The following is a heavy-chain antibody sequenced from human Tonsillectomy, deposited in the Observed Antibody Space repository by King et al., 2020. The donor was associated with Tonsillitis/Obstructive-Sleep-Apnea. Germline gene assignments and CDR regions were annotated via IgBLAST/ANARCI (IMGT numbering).Heavy chain of an antibody. D-gene: IGHD6-6*01. CDR2: INHSGST. CDR1: GGSFSGYY. Sequence: VQLQQWGAGLLKPSETLSLTCAVYGGSFSGYYWSWIRQPPGKGLEWIGEINHSGSTNYNPSLKSRVTISVDTSKNQFSLKLSSVTAADTAVYYCARVGEYSSSSGYYYGMDVWGQGTTVTVSS. V-gene: IGHV4-34*01. J-gene: IGHJ6*02. CDR3: ARVGEYSSSSGYYYGMDV.